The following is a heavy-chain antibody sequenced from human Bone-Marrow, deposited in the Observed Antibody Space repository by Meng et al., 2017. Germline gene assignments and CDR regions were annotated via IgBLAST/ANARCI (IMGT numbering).Heavy chain of an antibody. CDR1: GFTFSSYS. D-gene: IGHD4-17*01. J-gene: IGHJ6*02. CDR2: ISSSSSYI. V-gene: IGHV3-21*01. CDR3: ARETVYGDYPYYYYYYGMDV. Sequence: GESLKISCAASGFTFSSYSMNWVRQAPGKGLEWVSSISSSSSYIYYADSVKGRFTISRDNAKNSLYLQMNSLRAEDTAVYYCARETVYGDYPYYYYYYGMDVWGQGTTVTVS.